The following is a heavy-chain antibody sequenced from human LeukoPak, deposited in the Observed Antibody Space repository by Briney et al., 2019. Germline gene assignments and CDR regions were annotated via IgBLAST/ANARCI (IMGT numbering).Heavy chain of an antibody. Sequence: MASETLSLTCTVSGYSISSGHYWGWIRHPPGKGLEWIGNIYHSGSTNYNPSLKSRVTISVDTSKNQFSLKLSSVTAADTAVYYCARGWRYYDVNWFDSWGQGTLVTVSS. V-gene: IGHV4-38-2*02. J-gene: IGHJ5*01. D-gene: IGHD3-22*01. CDR2: IYHSGST. CDR1: GYSISSGHY. CDR3: ARGWRYYDVNWFDS.